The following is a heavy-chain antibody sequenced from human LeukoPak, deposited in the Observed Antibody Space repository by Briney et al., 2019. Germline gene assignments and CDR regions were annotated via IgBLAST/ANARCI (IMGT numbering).Heavy chain of an antibody. Sequence: ASVKVSCRASGYTFTSHYMHWVRQAPGQGLEWMGIINPSAGSTGYPQKFQGRVTMTRDTSTSTVYMELSSLRSEDTAVYYCAAPGASGFVGNFWSGPLDFWGQGTLVTVSS. CDR1: GYTFTSHY. D-gene: IGHD3-3*01. J-gene: IGHJ4*02. CDR2: INPSAGST. CDR3: AAPGASGFVGNFWSGPLDF. V-gene: IGHV1-46*01.